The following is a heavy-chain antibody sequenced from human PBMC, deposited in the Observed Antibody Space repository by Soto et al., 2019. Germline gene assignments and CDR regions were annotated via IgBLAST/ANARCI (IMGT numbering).Heavy chain of an antibody. CDR2: ISYDGSNK. J-gene: IGHJ4*02. D-gene: IGHD4-17*01. Sequence: QVQLVESGGGVVQPGRSLRLSCAASGFTFSSYGMHWVRQAPGKGLEWVAVISYDGSNKYYADSVKGRFTISRDNSKNTLYLQMNSLRAEDTAVYYCAKDPYGDSVGWGQGTLVTVSS. CDR1: GFTFSSYG. V-gene: IGHV3-30*18. CDR3: AKDPYGDSVG.